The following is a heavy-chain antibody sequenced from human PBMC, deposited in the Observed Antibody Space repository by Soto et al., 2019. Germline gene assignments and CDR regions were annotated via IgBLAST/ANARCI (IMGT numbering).Heavy chain of an antibody. CDR2: IWYDGSNK. CDR3: ARGDGGSYPYFDY. V-gene: IGHV3-33*01. Sequence: QVQLVESGGGVVQSGRSLRLSCAASGFSFSSYGMHWVRQAPGKGLEWVAIIWYDGSNKYYADSVKGRFTISRDNSENTLYLQMNSLRAEDTAVYYCARGDGGSYPYFDYWGQGTLVTVSS. CDR1: GFSFSSYG. J-gene: IGHJ4*02. D-gene: IGHD1-26*01.